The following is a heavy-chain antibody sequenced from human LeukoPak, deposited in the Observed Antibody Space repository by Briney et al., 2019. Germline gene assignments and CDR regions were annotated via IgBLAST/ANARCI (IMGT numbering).Heavy chain of an antibody. CDR1: GFTFSSYW. CDR2: IKQDGSEK. J-gene: IGHJ4*02. Sequence: GGSVTLSCAASGFTFSSYWMSWVRQAPGKGLEWVANIKQDGSEKYYVDSVKGRFTISRDNAKNSLYLQMNSLRGEDTAVYYCARETYSSGWYYFDYWGQGTLVTVSS. D-gene: IGHD6-19*01. CDR3: ARETYSSGWYYFDY. V-gene: IGHV3-7*01.